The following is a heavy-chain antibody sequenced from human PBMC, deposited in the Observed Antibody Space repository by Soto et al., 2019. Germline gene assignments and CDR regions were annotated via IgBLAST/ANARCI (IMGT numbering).Heavy chain of an antibody. CDR1: GGSISSGGYS. V-gene: IGHV4-30-2*01. Sequence: QLQLQESGSGLVKPSQTLSLTCAVSGGSISSGGYSWSWIRQPPGKGLEWIGYIYHSGSTYYNPSLKSRVTISVDRPKAQLSLKLSSVPAADTAVYCCAAGGGLPRYYWGQGTLVTVSS. CDR2: IYHSGST. D-gene: IGHD5-12*01. J-gene: IGHJ4*02. CDR3: AAGGGLPRYY.